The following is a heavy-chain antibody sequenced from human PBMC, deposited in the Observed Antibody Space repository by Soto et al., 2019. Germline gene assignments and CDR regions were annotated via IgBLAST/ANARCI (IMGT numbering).Heavy chain of an antibody. Sequence: SETLSLTCAVSGGSISSGGYSWSWIRQPPGKGLEWIGYIYHSGSTYYNPSLKSRVTIAVDTSKNQFSLKLSSVTAADTAVYYCAREGRGILWFGDSVGSYGMDVWGQGTTVTVSS. D-gene: IGHD3-10*01. CDR1: GGSISSGGYS. CDR3: AREGRGILWFGDSVGSYGMDV. J-gene: IGHJ6*02. V-gene: IGHV4-30-2*01. CDR2: IYHSGST.